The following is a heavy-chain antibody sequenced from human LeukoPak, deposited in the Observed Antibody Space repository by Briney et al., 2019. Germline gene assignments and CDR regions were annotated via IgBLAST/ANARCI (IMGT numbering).Heavy chain of an antibody. CDR3: ARGARAGYNLEPFDY. Sequence: ETLSLTCTVSGGSMSSYYWSWIRQPPGKGLEWIGYINYSGRTKNNPSLKSRVTISVDTSKNQFSLKLSSVTAADTAVYYCARGARAGYNLEPFDYWGQGTLVTVSS. V-gene: IGHV4-59*08. CDR1: GGSMSSYY. D-gene: IGHD5-24*01. CDR2: INYSGRT. J-gene: IGHJ4*02.